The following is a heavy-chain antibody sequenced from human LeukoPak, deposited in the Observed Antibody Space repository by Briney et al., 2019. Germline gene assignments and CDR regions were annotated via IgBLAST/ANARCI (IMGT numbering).Heavy chain of an antibody. CDR3: AKEMGDYDFWSGSSVWFDP. Sequence: GGSLRLSCAASGFTFSSYAMSWVRQAPGKGLEWVSAISGSRGSTYYADSVKGRFTISRDNSKNTLYLQMNSLRAEDTAVYYCAKEMGDYDFWSGSSVWFDPWGQGTLVTVSS. CDR1: GFTFSSYA. V-gene: IGHV3-23*01. J-gene: IGHJ5*02. D-gene: IGHD3-3*01. CDR2: ISGSRGST.